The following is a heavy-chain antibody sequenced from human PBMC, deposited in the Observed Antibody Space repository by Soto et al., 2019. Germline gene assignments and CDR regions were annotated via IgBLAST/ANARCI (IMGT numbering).Heavy chain of an antibody. D-gene: IGHD1-26*01. V-gene: IGHV3-15*01. Sequence: GGSLRLSCAASGFTFSNAWMSWVRQAPGKGLEWVGRIKSKTDGGTTDYAAPVKGRFTISRDDSKNTLYLQMNSLKTEDTAVFFCTTEVGAISCGMDVWGKGTRVTVSS. CDR1: GFTFSNAW. J-gene: IGHJ6*04. CDR3: TTEVGAISCGMDV. CDR2: IKSKTDGGTT.